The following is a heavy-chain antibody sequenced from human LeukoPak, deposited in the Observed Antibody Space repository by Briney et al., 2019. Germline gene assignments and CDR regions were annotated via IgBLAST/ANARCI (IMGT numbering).Heavy chain of an antibody. D-gene: IGHD5-18*01. Sequence: GGSLRLSCAASGFTFSSYGMHWVRQAPGKGLEWVAFVRYDGSNKYYSDSVKGRFTISRDNSKSTLFLQMNSLRAEDSAIYYCATYRQVLLPFESWGQGTLVTVSS. J-gene: IGHJ4*02. CDR3: ATYRQVLLPFES. V-gene: IGHV3-30*02. CDR2: VRYDGSNK. CDR1: GFTFSSYG.